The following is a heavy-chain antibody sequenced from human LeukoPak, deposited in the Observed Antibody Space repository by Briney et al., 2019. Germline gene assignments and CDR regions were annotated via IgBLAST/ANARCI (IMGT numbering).Heavy chain of an antibody. CDR1: GGSISSSSYY. J-gene: IGHJ5*02. V-gene: IGHV4-39*01. CDR3: ARGVTRYDFWSGYYVGWFDP. Sequence: SETLSLTCTVSGGSISSSSYYWGWIRQPPGKGLEWIGSIYYSGSTYYNPSLKSRVTISVDTSKNQFSLKLSSVTAADTAVYYCARGVTRYDFWSGYYVGWFDPWGQGTLVTVSS. D-gene: IGHD3-3*01. CDR2: IYYSGST.